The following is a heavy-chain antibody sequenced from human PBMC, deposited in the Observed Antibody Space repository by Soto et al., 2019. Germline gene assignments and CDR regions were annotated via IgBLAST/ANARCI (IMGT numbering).Heavy chain of an antibody. V-gene: IGHV1-69*13. CDR2: IIPVFGTV. CDR3: ARAKRIQLWASGIDV. D-gene: IGHD5-18*01. Sequence: SVKVSCKASGGTLSSYVISWVRQAPGQGLEWMGGIIPVFGTVNYAQKFQGRVTITADESTTTAYMELRSLRSEDAAVYYCARAKRIQLWASGIDVWGQGTTVTVSS. J-gene: IGHJ6*02. CDR1: GGTLSSYV.